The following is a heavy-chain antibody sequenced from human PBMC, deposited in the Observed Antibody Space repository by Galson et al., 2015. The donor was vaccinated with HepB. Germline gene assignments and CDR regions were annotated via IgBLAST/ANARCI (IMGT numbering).Heavy chain of an antibody. CDR2: TYYRSKWYN. J-gene: IGHJ4*02. D-gene: IGHD3-10*01. CDR1: GDSVSSNSAA. V-gene: IGHV6-1*01. CDR3: ARDLANYYGSGSFDY. Sequence: CAISGDSVSSNSAAWNWIRQSPSRGLEWLGRTYYRSKWYNDYAVSVKSRITINPDTSKNQFSLQLNSVTPEDTAVYYCARDLANYYGSGSFDYWGQGTLVTVSS.